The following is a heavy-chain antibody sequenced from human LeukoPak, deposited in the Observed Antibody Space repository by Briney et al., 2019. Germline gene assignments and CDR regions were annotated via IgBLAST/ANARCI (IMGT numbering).Heavy chain of an antibody. CDR1: GFTFSDYA. CDR2: IRDSGEA. Sequence: PGGSLRLSCAASGFTFSDYAVNWVRQAPGKGLEWVGLIRDSGEAFYADFVRGRFAISRDESENTLYLQMNSLRVEDTAVYFCARDRAALQDWVEFDPWGQGTPVIVSS. D-gene: IGHD3/OR15-3a*01. V-gene: IGHV3-23*01. J-gene: IGHJ5*02. CDR3: ARDRAALQDWVEFDP.